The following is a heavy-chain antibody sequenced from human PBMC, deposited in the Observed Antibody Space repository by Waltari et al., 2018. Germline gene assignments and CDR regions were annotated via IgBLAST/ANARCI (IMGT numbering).Heavy chain of an antibody. J-gene: IGHJ6*03. Sequence: QVQLQQWGAGLLKPSETLSLTCAVYGGSFSGYYWSWIRQPPGKGLEWIGEINQSGSTNYNPSLKSRVTISVDTSKNQFSLKLSSVTAADTAVYYCARSGNYDFWSGYYTQRGYYYYYMDVWGKGTTVTVSS. V-gene: IGHV4-34*01. CDR1: GGSFSGYY. CDR3: ARSGNYDFWSGYYTQRGYYYYYMDV. D-gene: IGHD3-3*01. CDR2: INQSGST.